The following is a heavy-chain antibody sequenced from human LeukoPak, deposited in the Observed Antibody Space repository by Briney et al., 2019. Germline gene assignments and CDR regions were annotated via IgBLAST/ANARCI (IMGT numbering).Heavy chain of an antibody. CDR3: ARLMDV. Sequence: GESLKISCKGSGYSFTSYRIGWVRQMPGKGLEWMGIIHPGDSDARDGPSFQGQVTISVDKSISTAYLQWSSLKASDTAMYYCARLMDVWGKGTTVTVSS. CDR1: GYSFTSYR. V-gene: IGHV5-51*01. J-gene: IGHJ6*04. CDR2: IHPGDSDA.